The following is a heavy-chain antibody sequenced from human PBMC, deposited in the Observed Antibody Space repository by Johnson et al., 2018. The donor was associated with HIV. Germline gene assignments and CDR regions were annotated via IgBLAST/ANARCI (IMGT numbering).Heavy chain of an antibody. J-gene: IGHJ3*02. D-gene: IGHD3-22*01. CDR2: IRYDGSTN. Sequence: QVQVVESGGGVVQPGGSLRLSCAASGFTFSSYGMHWVRQAPGKGLEWVAFIRYDGSTNYYVDSVKGRFTISRENAKHSLYLQRNSLRAEDTAVYYCARAVGDSSGYYYVAACDIWGQGTMVTVSS. V-gene: IGHV3-30*02. CDR1: GFTFSSYG. CDR3: ARAVGDSSGYYYVAACDI.